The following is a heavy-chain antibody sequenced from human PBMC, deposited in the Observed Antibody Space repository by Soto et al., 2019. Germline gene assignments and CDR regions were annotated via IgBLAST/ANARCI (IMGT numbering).Heavy chain of an antibody. CDR1: GYTFTSYG. V-gene: IGHV1-18*01. CDR2: ISAYNGNT. D-gene: IGHD3-22*01. CDR3: ATDYYYDSSGYQRVTDV. Sequence: GASVKVSCKASGYTFTSYGISWVRQAPGQGLEWMGWISAYNGNTNYAQKLQGRVTMTTDTSTDTAYMELSSLRSEDTAVYYCATDYYYDSSGYQRVTDVWGQGTTVTVSS. J-gene: IGHJ6*02.